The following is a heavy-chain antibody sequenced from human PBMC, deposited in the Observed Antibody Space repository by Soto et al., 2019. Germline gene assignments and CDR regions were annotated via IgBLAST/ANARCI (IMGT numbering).Heavy chain of an antibody. V-gene: IGHV4-59*01. CDR3: ARELAVAGSSAFDY. D-gene: IGHD6-19*01. Sequence: PSETLFLTCTVSGGSISSYYWSWIRQPPGKGLEWIGYIYYSGSTNYNPSLKSRVTISVDTSKNQFSLKLSSVTAADTAVYYCARELAVAGSSAFDYWGQGTLVTVPS. J-gene: IGHJ4*02. CDR1: GGSISSYY. CDR2: IYYSGST.